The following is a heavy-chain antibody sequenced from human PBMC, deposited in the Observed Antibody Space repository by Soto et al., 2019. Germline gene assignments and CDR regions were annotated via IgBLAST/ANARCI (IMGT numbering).Heavy chain of an antibody. CDR2: IYYSGST. J-gene: IGHJ6*02. Sequence: QLQLQESGPGLVKPSETLSLTCTVSGGSISSSSYYWGWNRQPPGKGLEWIGSIYYSGSTYYNPSLKSRVTISVDTSKNQFSLKLSSVTAADTAVYYCARQGTAGGYYYYYGMDVWGQGTTVTVSS. V-gene: IGHV4-39*01. CDR1: GGSISSSSYY. D-gene: IGHD2-15*01. CDR3: ARQGTAGGYYYYYGMDV.